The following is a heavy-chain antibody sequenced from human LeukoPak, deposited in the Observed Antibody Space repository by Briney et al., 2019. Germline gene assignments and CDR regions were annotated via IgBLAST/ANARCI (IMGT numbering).Heavy chain of an antibody. V-gene: IGHV3-72*01. J-gene: IGHJ6*02. CDR1: GFTASGFF. Sequence: PGGSLRLSCAASGFTASGFFMDWVRQAPGKGLEWVGRTKDRGNNYNTEYAASVTGRFTISRDNAKNSLYLQMNSLRDEDTAVYYCARYFGDPQGMDVWGQGTTVTVSS. CDR2: TKDRGNNYNT. CDR3: ARYFGDPQGMDV. D-gene: IGHD3-10*01.